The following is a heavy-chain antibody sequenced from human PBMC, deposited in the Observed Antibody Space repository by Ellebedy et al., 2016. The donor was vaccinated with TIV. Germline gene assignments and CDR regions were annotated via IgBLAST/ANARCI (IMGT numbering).Heavy chain of an antibody. CDR2: ISGQKGDT. CDR1: GYTFTDYG. D-gene: IGHD3-10*01. V-gene: IGHV1-18*01. Sequence: AASVKVSCKTSGYTFTDYGVSWARQAPGQGLEYVGWISGQKGDTKYGHNFQGRITMTTDTSTGTAYMDLRSLRSDDTAIYYCARDPLNRGLLESWLTPPDYWGQGTLITVSS. J-gene: IGHJ4*02. CDR3: ARDPLNRGLLESWLTPPDY.